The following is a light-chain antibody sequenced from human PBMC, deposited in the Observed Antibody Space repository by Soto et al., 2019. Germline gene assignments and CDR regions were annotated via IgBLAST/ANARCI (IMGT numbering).Light chain of an antibody. CDR2: DVS. Sequence: SVLTQPASVSGSAGQSISISCTGTNSDIGRYNFVSWYQQRPGQAPQLLIFDVSNRPSGISDRFSGSKSGTTASLTISGLQAEDEADYYCNSYTSTSAAYVFGTG. CDR1: NSDIGRYNF. J-gene: IGLJ1*01. CDR3: NSYTSTSAAYV. V-gene: IGLV2-14*01.